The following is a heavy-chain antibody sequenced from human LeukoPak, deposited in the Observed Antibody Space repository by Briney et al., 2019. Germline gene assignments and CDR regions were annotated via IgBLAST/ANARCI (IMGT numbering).Heavy chain of an antibody. CDR2: INPNSGGT. Sequence: GASVKVSCKGSGYTFTGYCMHWVRQAPGQGLEWMGRINPNSGGTNYAQKFQGRVTMTRDTSISTAYMELSRLRSDDTAVYYCARDLLFTWVLKDSPGYSYGVDYWGQGTLVTVSS. D-gene: IGHD5-18*01. CDR3: ARDLLFTWVLKDSPGYSYGVDY. J-gene: IGHJ4*02. CDR1: GYTFTGYC. V-gene: IGHV1-2*06.